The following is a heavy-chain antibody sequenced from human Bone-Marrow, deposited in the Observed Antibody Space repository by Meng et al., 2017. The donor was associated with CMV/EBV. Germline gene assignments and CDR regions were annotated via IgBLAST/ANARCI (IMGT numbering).Heavy chain of an antibody. D-gene: IGHD2-15*01. CDR2: ISYDGSNK. CDR1: GFTFISYA. J-gene: IGHJ4*02. CDR3: ASLGRILGFDY. V-gene: IGHV3-30*14. Sequence: GESLKISCAASGFTFISYAIHWVRQAPGKGLEWVAVISYDGSNKYYAESVKGRFTISRDNSKNTLYFQMNSLRAEDTAVYYCASLGRILGFDYWGQGTLVTVSS.